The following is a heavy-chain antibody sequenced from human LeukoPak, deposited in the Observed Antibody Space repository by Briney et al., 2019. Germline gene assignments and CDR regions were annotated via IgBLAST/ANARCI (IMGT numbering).Heavy chain of an antibody. CDR1: GYTFTGYY. CDR3: ATAGDYDFWSPPGY. CDR2: FDPEDGET. D-gene: IGHD3-3*01. J-gene: IGHJ4*02. V-gene: IGHV1-24*01. Sequence: ASVKVSCKASGYTFTGYYMHWVRQAPGQGLEWMGGFDPEDGETIYAQKFQGRVTMTEDTSTDTAYMELSSLRSEDTAVYYCATAGDYDFWSPPGYWGQGTLVTVSS.